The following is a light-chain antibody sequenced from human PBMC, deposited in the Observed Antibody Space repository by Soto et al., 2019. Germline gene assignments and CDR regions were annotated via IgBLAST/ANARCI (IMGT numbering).Light chain of an antibody. J-gene: IGKJ3*01. CDR3: QQYHNWPPEVT. Sequence: EIVMTQSPATLSVSPGERATVSCRASQSVSTNLAWYQQTPGQAPRLLIYSASTRASGIPARFSGSGSGTEFTLTISSLQSEDFAVYYCQQYHNWPPEVTFGPGTKVDIK. V-gene: IGKV3-15*01. CDR1: QSVSTN. CDR2: SAS.